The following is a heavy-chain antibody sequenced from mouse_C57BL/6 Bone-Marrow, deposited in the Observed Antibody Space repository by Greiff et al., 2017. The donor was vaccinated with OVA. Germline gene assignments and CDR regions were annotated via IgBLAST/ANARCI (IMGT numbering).Heavy chain of an antibody. CDR2: INYDGSST. V-gene: IGHV5-16*01. D-gene: IGHD2-3*01. CDR3: ASFYDGYGFAY. CDR1: GFTFSDYY. J-gene: IGHJ3*01. Sequence: EVMLVESEGGLVQPGSSMKLSCTASGFTFSDYYMAWVRQVPEKGLEWVANINYDGSSTYYLDSLKSRFIISRDNAKNILYLQMSSLKSEDTATYYCASFYDGYGFAYWGQGTLVTVSA.